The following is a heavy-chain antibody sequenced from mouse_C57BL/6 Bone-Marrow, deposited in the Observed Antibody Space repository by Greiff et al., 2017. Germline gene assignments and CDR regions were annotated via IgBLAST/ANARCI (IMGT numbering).Heavy chain of an antibody. J-gene: IGHJ2*01. CDR1: GYTFTSYW. V-gene: IGHV1-69*01. D-gene: IGHD2-1*01. CDR3: ARWDGNYVGDY. Sequence: QVQLQQPGAELVMPGASVKLSCKASGYTFTSYWMHWVKQRPGQGLEWIGEIDPSDSYTNYNQKFKGKSTLTVDKSSSTAYMQLSRLTSEDSAVYYCARWDGNYVGDYWGQGTTLTVSS. CDR2: IDPSDSYT.